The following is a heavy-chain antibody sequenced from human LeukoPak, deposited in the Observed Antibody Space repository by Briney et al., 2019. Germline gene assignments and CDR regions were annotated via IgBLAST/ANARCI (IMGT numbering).Heavy chain of an antibody. CDR2: IYGNDGK. J-gene: IGHJ5*02. CDR3: AHDRPGIGLDP. D-gene: IGHD3-16*01. V-gene: IGHV2-5*01. CDR1: GFSLSTSEVG. Sequence: SGPTLVNPKQTLTLTCAFSGFSLSTSEVGVAWVRQPPGKALEWLALIYGNDGKHYSPSLKNRLTINKDTSKNQVVLTMTNMDPVDTATYFCAHDRPGIGLDPWGQGTLVTVSS.